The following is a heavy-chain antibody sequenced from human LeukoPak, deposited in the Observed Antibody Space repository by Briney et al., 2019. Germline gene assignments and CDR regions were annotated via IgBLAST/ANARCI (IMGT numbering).Heavy chain of an antibody. Sequence: KASETLSLTCTVSGGSISSYYWRWLRQPPGKGLEWIGYIYYSGSTNYNPSLKSRVTISVDTSKNQYSLKLSSVTAADTAVYYCARVREIKGLGYYYGRDVWGQGTTVTVS. CDR2: IYYSGST. J-gene: IGHJ6*01. CDR1: GGSISSYY. D-gene: IGHD1-26*01. CDR3: ARVREIKGLGYYYGRDV. V-gene: IGHV4-59*01.